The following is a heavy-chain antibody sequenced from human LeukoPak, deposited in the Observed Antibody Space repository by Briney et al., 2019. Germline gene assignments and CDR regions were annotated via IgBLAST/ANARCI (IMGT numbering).Heavy chain of an antibody. D-gene: IGHD2-15*01. CDR2: IYSGGST. CDR1: GFTVSSNY. CDR3: ARDRYCSGGSCYGIYYFDY. V-gene: IGHV3-66*02. J-gene: IGHJ4*02. Sequence: GGSLRLSCAAAGFTVSSNYMSWVRQAPGKGIEWVSVIYSGGSTYYADSVKGRFTISIANSKNTLYLQMNSLRAEDTAVYYSARDRYCSGGSCYGIYYFDYWGQGTLVTVSS.